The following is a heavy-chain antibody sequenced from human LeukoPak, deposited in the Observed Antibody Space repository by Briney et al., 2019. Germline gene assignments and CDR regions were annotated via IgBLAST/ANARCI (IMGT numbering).Heavy chain of an antibody. V-gene: IGHV3-74*01. CDR3: AREVGDYYDSSGSFGY. J-gene: IGHJ4*02. Sequence: PGGSLRLSCAASGFTFSSHWMHWVRQGPGKGLGWVSRINSDGSRTIYADSVKGRFTISRDSAKNTLYLQMNSLRAEDTAVYYCAREVGDYYDSSGSFGYWGQGTLVTVSS. D-gene: IGHD3-22*01. CDR2: INSDGSRT. CDR1: GFTFSSHW.